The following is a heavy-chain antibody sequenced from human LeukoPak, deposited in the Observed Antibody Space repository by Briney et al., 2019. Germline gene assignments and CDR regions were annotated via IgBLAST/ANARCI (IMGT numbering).Heavy chain of an antibody. CDR3: ARGSYSYPADY. CDR2: MCYSGST. V-gene: IGHV4-59*01. D-gene: IGHD5-18*01. Sequence: SETLSLTCTVSGGSISSYYWSWIRQPPGKGLEWIGYMCYSGSTNYNPSLKSRVTFSVDTSKNQFSLKLSSVTAADTAVYYCARGSYSYPADYWGQGTLVTVSS. J-gene: IGHJ4*02. CDR1: GGSISSYY.